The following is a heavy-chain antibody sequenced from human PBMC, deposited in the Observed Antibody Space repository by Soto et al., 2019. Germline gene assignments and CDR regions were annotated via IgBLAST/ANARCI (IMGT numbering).Heavy chain of an antibody. CDR1: GFSLSTSGVG. Sequence: QITLKESSPTLVKPTQTLTLTCTFSGFSLSTSGVGVGWIRQPPGKALEWLALIYWDDDNRYSPSLKSRLTITKDNSKNQVVLTMTNIDPVDTATYYCAHRPNITVGYIFDYWGQGTLVTVSS. D-gene: IGHD5-12*01. J-gene: IGHJ4*02. CDR2: IYWDDDN. V-gene: IGHV2-5*02. CDR3: AHRPNITVGYIFDY.